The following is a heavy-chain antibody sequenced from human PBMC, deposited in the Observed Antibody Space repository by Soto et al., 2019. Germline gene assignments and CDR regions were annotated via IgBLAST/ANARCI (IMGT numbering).Heavy chain of an antibody. D-gene: IGHD3-9*01. J-gene: IGHJ6*02. V-gene: IGHV4-39*01. Sequence: SETLSLTCTVSGGSISSSSYYWGWIRQPPGKGLGWIGSIYYSGSTYYNPSLKSRVTISVDTSKNQFSLKLSSVTAADTAVYYCARVLRYFDWLAPSMDVWGQGTTVTVSS. CDR2: IYYSGST. CDR1: GGSISSSSYY. CDR3: ARVLRYFDWLAPSMDV.